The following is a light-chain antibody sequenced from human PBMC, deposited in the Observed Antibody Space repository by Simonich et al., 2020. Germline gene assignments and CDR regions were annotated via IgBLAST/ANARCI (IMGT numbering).Light chain of an antibody. CDR3: QQYNSYSQT. Sequence: DIQMSQSPSTLSASVGDRVTITCRDSQSISSWLAWYQQKPGKAPKLLIYKASSLESRVPSKFSGCGSGTEFTLTISSLQPDDFATYYCQQYNSYSQTFGQGTKVESK. CDR1: QSISSW. J-gene: IGKJ1*01. CDR2: KAS. V-gene: IGKV1-5*03.